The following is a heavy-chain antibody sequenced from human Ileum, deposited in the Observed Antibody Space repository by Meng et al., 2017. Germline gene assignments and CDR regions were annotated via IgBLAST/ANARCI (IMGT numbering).Heavy chain of an antibody. CDR2: IYHSGAF. CDR3: ARGAIGTRPFDY. CDR1: GDSISTNW. D-gene: IGHD2-21*01. V-gene: IGHV4-4*02. Sequence: VQLGESGPGLVKPSGTLSLTCAVSGDSISTNWWNWVRQPPGKGLEWIGEIYHSGAFNYNPSLRSRVTISVDKSKNQLSLKLGSLTAADTAVYYCARGAIGTRPFDYWGQGTLVTVSS. J-gene: IGHJ4*02.